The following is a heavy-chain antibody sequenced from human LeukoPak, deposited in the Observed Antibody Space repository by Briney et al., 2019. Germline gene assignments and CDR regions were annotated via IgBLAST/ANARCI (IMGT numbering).Heavy chain of an antibody. CDR3: ARVEEGYGSGRRENYYYYYMDV. CDR2: IYHSGST. J-gene: IGHJ6*03. V-gene: IGHV4-34*01. Sequence: SETLSLTCAVYGGSFSGYYWSWIRQPPGKGLEWIGYIYHSGSTKYNPSLKSRVTISVDTSKNQFSLKLSSVTAADTAVYYCARVEEGYGSGRRENYYYYYMDVWGKGTTVTISS. CDR1: GGSFSGYY. D-gene: IGHD3-10*01.